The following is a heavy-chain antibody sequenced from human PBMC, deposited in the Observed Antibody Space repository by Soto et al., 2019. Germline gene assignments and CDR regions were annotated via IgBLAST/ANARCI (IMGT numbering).Heavy chain of an antibody. CDR2: IIPIFVTA. CDR3: ARVLSPDDSSGQAFGY. Sequence: SVKLSCKAFGGTFSSDAISLVRKAPGQGLEWMGGIIPIFVTANYAQKFQGRVTITADKSTSTAYMELSSLRSEDTAVYYCARVLSPDDSSGQAFGYWGQGTLVTVSS. CDR1: GGTFSSDA. D-gene: IGHD3-22*01. V-gene: IGHV1-69*06. J-gene: IGHJ4*02.